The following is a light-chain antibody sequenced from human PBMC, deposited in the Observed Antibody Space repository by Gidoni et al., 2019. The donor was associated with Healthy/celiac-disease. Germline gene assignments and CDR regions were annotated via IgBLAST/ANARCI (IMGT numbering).Light chain of an antibody. V-gene: IGKV3-11*01. CDR1: QSVSSY. J-gene: IGKJ4*01. Sequence: EIVFTQSPATLSLSPGERATLSSRASQSVSSYLAWYQQKPGQAPRLLIYDASNRATGIPARFSGSGSGTDFTLTISSLEPEDFAVYYCQQRSNWPPTFGGGTKVEIK. CDR3: QQRSNWPPT. CDR2: DAS.